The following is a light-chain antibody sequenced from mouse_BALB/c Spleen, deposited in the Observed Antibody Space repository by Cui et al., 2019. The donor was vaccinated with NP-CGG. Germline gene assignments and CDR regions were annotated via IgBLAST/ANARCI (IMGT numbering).Light chain of an antibody. CDR1: TGAVTTSNY. V-gene: IGLV1*01. J-gene: IGLJ1*01. CDR2: GTN. Sequence: QAVVTQVSSLTTSPGETVTLTCRSSTGAVTTSNYANWVQEKPDHLFTGLIGGTNNRAPGVPARFSGSLIGAKAALTITGAQTEDEAIYFCALWYSNHWVFGGGTKLTVL. CDR3: ALWYSNHWV.